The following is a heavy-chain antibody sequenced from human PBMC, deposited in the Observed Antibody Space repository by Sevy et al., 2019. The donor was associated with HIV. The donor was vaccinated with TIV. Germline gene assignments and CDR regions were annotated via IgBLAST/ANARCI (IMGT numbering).Heavy chain of an antibody. D-gene: IGHD3-22*01. V-gene: IGHV4-30-4*01. J-gene: IGHJ4*02. CDR2: IYYSGGT. CDR3: ASKRGDSSGPFDY. Sequence: SETLSLTCTVSGGSVSSSDYYWGLIRQPPGKGLQWVVYIYYSGGTYYNPFLNSRVSMSVDTSKNKFSLKLSSVTAADTAVYYCASKRGDSSGPFDYWGQGTLVTVSS. CDR1: GGSVSSSDYY.